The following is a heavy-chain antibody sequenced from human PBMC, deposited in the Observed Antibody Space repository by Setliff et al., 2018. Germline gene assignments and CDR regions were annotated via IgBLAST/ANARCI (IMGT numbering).Heavy chain of an antibody. D-gene: IGHD2-2*01. CDR1: GYAFGSSG. Sequence: ASVKVSCKASGYAFGSSGISWVRQAPGQGLEWMGWISAYSGYIVYAQKFQGRVAMTTDTSTTTAYMEVRSLRSDDTAVYYCARDRKEIVVKPPAASLDYWGQGTQVTVSS. J-gene: IGHJ4*02. CDR3: ARDRKEIVVKPPAASLDY. CDR2: ISAYSGYI. V-gene: IGHV1-18*01.